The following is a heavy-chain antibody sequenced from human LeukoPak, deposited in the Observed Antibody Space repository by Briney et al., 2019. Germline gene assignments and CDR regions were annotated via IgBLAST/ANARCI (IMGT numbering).Heavy chain of an antibody. D-gene: IGHD5-12*01. CDR2: IYYSGST. CDR1: GGSISSYY. CDR3: ARGKIVATIIRGFDY. Sequence: PSETLSLTCTVSGGSISSYYWSWIRQPPGKGLEWIGYIYYSGSTNYNPSLKSRVTISVDTSKNQFSLKLSSVTAADTAVYYCARGKIVATIIRGFDYWGQGTLVTVSS. J-gene: IGHJ4*02. V-gene: IGHV4-59*01.